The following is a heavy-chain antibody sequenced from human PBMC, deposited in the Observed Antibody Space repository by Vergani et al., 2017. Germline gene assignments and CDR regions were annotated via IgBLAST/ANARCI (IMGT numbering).Heavy chain of an antibody. V-gene: IGHV3-30*03. J-gene: IGHJ4*02. Sequence: VQLVESGGGVVRPGGSLRLSCAASGFTFSSYGMHWVRQAPGKGLEWVAVISYDGRNKYYADSVKGRFTISRDNSKNTLYLQMNSLRAEDTAVYYCATSIAVDSSGYPRDYWGQGTLVTVSS. CDR1: GFTFSSYG. CDR3: ATSIAVDSSGYPRDY. D-gene: IGHD3-22*01. CDR2: ISYDGRNK.